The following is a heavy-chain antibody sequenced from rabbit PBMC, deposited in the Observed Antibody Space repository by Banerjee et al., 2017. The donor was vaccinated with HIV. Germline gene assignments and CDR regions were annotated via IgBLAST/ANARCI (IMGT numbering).Heavy chain of an antibody. J-gene: IGHJ4*01. V-gene: IGHV1S40*01. D-gene: IGHD1-1*01. Sequence: QSLEESGGDLVKPEGSLTLTCTASGFSFSSGYDMCWVRQAPGKGLEWIACIYTGNGNTYYASWAKGRFTISKTSSTTVTLQMTSLTAADTATYFCARDLDASITGYAFNLWGPGTLVTVS. CDR3: ARDLDASITGYAFNL. CDR2: IYTGNGNT. CDR1: GFSFSSGYD.